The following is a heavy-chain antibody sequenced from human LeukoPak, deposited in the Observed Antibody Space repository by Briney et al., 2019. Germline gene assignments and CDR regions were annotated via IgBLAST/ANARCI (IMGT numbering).Heavy chain of an antibody. V-gene: IGHV1-2*02. CDR1: GYTFTAYY. J-gene: IGHJ4*02. CDR3: ATQEGGTYSLEYFFDF. Sequence: RASVKVSCKASGYTFTAYYMHWVRQAPGQGLEWMGWINPNSGGTNYAQKFQGRVTITRDTSISTAYMELSRLKSDDTSVYYCATQEGGTYSLEYFFDFWGQGTLVTVSS. CDR2: INPNSGGT. D-gene: IGHD1-26*01.